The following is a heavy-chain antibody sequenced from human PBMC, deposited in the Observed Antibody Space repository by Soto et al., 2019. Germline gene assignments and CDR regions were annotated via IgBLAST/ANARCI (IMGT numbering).Heavy chain of an antibody. CDR1: GDSVSSNSAA. CDR3: ARDTPMMIVGAKDHYYGMDV. D-gene: IGHD1-26*01. V-gene: IGHV6-1*01. Sequence: PSQTLSLTCVISGDSVSSNSAAWNWIRQSPSRGLEWLGRTYYRSKWYNDYAVSVKSRITINPDTSKNQFSLQLNSVTPEDTAVYYCARDTPMMIVGAKDHYYGMDVWGQGTTVTVSS. J-gene: IGHJ6*02. CDR2: TYYRSKWYN.